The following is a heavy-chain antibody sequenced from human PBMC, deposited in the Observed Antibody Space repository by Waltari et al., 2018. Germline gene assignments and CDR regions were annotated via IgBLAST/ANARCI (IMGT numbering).Heavy chain of an antibody. Sequence: QVQLVQSGAEVKKPGASVKVSCKASGYTFTGYYMPWVRQAPGQGLEWMGWINPNSGGTNYAQKFQGRVTMTRDTSISTAYMELSRLRSDDTAVYYCATLRGVGATTSYYYYMDVWGKGTTVTVSS. CDR2: INPNSGGT. V-gene: IGHV1-2*02. CDR1: GYTFTGYY. D-gene: IGHD1-26*01. J-gene: IGHJ6*03. CDR3: ATLRGVGATTSYYYYMDV.